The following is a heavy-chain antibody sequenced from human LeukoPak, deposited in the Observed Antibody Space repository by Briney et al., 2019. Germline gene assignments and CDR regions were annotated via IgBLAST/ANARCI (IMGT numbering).Heavy chain of an antibody. J-gene: IGHJ4*02. CDR1: GYSFRNYG. Sequence: ASVKVSCKASGYSFRNYGMHWVRQAPGQRLEWMGWINPTNEKTKYSEKFQGRVTITRDTSASTAYMELGSLRSEDTAVYYCARVSNLGYSSSWYLGYWGQGTLVTVSS. V-gene: IGHV1-3*01. D-gene: IGHD6-13*01. CDR3: ARVSNLGYSSSWYLGY. CDR2: INPTNEKT.